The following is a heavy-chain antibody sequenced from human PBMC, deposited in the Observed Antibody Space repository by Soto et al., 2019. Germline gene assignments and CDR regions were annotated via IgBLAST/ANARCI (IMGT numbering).Heavy chain of an antibody. V-gene: IGHV4-59*01. J-gene: IGHJ6*02. Sequence: SETLSLTCTASGGTISSYSWSWIRQPPGKGLEWIGSIYYSGGTTYNPSLKSRVTISVDTSKNQYSLKLSSVTAADTAVYYCARDTEYCTNGVCSDYYYGMDVWGQGTTVTVSS. D-gene: IGHD2-8*01. CDR2: IYYSGGT. CDR3: ARDTEYCTNGVCSDYYYGMDV. CDR1: GGTISSYS.